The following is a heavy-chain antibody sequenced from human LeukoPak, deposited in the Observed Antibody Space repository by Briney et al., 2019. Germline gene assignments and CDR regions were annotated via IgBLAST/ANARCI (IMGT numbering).Heavy chain of an antibody. J-gene: IGHJ4*02. V-gene: IGHV4-34*01. D-gene: IGHD2-2*02. Sequence: PSETLSLTCAVYGGSFSGYYWSWIRQPPGKGLEWIGEVSHSGSTNYNPSLKSRVTISVDTSKNQFSLKLSSVTAADTAVYYCARGFSGTIPFDYWGQGTLVTVSS. CDR2: VSHSGST. CDR3: ARGFSGTIPFDY. CDR1: GGSFSGYY.